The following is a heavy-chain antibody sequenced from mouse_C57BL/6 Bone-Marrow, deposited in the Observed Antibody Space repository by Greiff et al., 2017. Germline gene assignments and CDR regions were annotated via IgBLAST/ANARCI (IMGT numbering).Heavy chain of an antibody. V-gene: IGHV1-53*01. CDR2: INPSNGGT. D-gene: IGHD1-1*01. Sequence: QVQLQQPGPELVKPGASVKLSCKASGYTFTSYWMHWVKQRPGQGLEWIGNINPSNGGTNYNEKFKSKATLTVDKSSSTAYMQLSSLTSEDSAVYYCARPLAITTVVFDYWGQGTTLTVSS. J-gene: IGHJ2*01. CDR1: GYTFTSYW. CDR3: ARPLAITTVVFDY.